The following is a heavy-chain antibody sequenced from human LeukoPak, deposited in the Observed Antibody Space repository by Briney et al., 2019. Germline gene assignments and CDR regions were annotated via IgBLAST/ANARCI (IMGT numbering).Heavy chain of an antibody. CDR3: AKDGGLWISAHWGDS. CDR2: ISTGGGNT. V-gene: IGHV3-23*01. D-gene: IGHD2-2*03. CDR1: GSTFSSYT. Sequence: GGSLRLSCTASGSTFSSYTMSWVRQAPGKGLKWVSTISTGGGNTYYADSVQGGFTVSRDDSKNTLYLQMNSLRAEDTAVYYCAKDGGLWISAHWGDSWGRGTLVTVSS. J-gene: IGHJ4*02.